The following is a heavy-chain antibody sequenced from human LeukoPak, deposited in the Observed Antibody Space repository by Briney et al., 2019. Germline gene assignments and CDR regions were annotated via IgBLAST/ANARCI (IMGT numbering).Heavy chain of an antibody. CDR2: IYYSGST. D-gene: IGHD3-22*01. V-gene: IGHV4-59*01. J-gene: IGHJ3*02. CDR1: GGSISSYY. CDR3: ATFSRTYYYHSSGFDAFDI. Sequence: SETLSLTCTVSGGSISSYYWSWIRQPPGKGLEWIGYIYYSGSTNYNPSLKSRVTISVDTSKTQFSLKLSSMTAADTAVYYCATFSRTYYYHSSGFDAFDIWGQGTMVTVSS.